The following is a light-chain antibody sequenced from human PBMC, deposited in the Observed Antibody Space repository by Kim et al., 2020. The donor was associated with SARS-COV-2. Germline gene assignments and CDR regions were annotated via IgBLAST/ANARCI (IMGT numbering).Light chain of an antibody. CDR1: KLGDKY. V-gene: IGLV3-1*01. Sequence: SYELTQPPSMSVSPGQTASITCSGDKLGDKYVCWYRQKPGQSPVLVIYQDTMRPSGIPERFSGSNSGNTATLTISGTQAVDEAVYYCQASDSSTMVFGGGTKLTVL. CDR2: QDT. J-gene: IGLJ3*02. CDR3: QASDSSTMV.